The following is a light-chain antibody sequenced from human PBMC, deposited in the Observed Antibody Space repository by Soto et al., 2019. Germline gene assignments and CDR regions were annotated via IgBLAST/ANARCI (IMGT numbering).Light chain of an antibody. CDR3: CSYVGSYTYV. J-gene: IGLJ1*01. CDR1: SSDVGGYNY. V-gene: IGLV2-11*01. Sequence: QSVLTQPRSVSGSPGQSVTISCTGTSSDVGGYNYVSWHQQHPGKAPKLMIYDVSKRPSGVPDRFSGSKSGNTASLTISGLQAENEADYSCCSYVGSYTYVFGTGTKVTVL. CDR2: DVS.